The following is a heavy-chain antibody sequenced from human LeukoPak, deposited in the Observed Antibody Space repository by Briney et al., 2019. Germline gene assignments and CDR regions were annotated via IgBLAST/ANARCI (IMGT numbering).Heavy chain of an antibody. CDR2: IYYSGST. D-gene: IGHD6-13*01. Sequence: PSETLSLTCTVSGGSISSYYWSWIRQPPGKELEWIGYIYYSGSTNYNPSLKSRVTISVDTSKNQFSLKLSSVTAADTAVYYCARDHSSSSEDYWGQGTLVTVSS. CDR1: GGSISSYY. J-gene: IGHJ4*02. CDR3: ARDHSSSSEDY. V-gene: IGHV4-59*12.